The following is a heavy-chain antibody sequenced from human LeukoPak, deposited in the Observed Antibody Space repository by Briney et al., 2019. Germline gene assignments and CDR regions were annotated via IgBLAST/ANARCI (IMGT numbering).Heavy chain of an antibody. V-gene: IGHV3-23*01. Sequence: PGGSLRLSCAASGFTFSSYAMSWVRQAPGKGLEWVSAISGSGGSTYYADSVKGRFTISRDNSKKTLYLQMNSLRAEDTAVYYCAKVLGEYNWNYFFDYWGRGTLVTVSS. D-gene: IGHD1-1*01. CDR2: ISGSGGST. CDR1: GFTFSSYA. J-gene: IGHJ4*02. CDR3: AKVLGEYNWNYFFDY.